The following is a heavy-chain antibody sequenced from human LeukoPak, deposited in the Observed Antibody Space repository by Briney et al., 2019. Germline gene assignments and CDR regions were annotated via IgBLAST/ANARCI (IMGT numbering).Heavy chain of an antibody. V-gene: IGHV1-69*01. CDR3: ASLGTSRYYYFDY. CDR2: IIPIFGTA. CDR1: GGTFSSYA. D-gene: IGHD3-10*01. J-gene: IGHJ4*02. Sequence: GASVKVSCKASGGTFSSYAISWVRQAPGQGLEWMGGIIPIFGTANYAQKFQGGVTITADESPSTDYMELSSLRSEDTAVYYCASLGTSRYYYFDYWGQGTLVTVSS.